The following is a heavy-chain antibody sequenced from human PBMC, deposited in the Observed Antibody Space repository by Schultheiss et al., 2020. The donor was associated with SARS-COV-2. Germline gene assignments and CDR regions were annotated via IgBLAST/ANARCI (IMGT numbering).Heavy chain of an antibody. V-gene: IGHV4-34*01. D-gene: IGHD1-26*01. J-gene: IGHJ4*02. Sequence: SETLSLTCTVSGGSISSYYWSWIRQPPGKGLEWIGEINHSGSTNYNPSLKSRVTISVDTSKNQFSLKLSSVTAADTAVYYCARGRVVGATINYFDYWGQGTLVTVSS. CDR3: ARGRVVGATINYFDY. CDR1: GGSISSYY. CDR2: INHSGST.